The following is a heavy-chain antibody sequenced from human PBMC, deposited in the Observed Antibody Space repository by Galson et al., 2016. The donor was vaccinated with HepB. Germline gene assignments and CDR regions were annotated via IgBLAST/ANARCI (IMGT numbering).Heavy chain of an antibody. CDR1: GFAFLDYH. D-gene: IGHD4-17*01. CDR2: ISGSGSVI. CDR3: VRSTYGDWHPV. J-gene: IGHJ4*02. Sequence: SLRLSCAASGFAFLDYHMSWIRQAPGKGPQWVSYISGSGSVIYYEDSVRGRFTISKDNAKNLLYLQLNSLRVEDTAVYYCVRSTYGDWHPVWGQGTKVTVSS. V-gene: IGHV3-11*01.